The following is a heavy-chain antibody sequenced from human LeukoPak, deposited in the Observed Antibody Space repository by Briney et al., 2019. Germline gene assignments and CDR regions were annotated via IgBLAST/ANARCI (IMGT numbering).Heavy chain of an antibody. J-gene: IGHJ6*04. CDR3: ARGTTVTYYYYGMDV. V-gene: IGHV3-30*04. D-gene: IGHD4-17*01. CDR1: GFTFSSYA. CDR2: ISYDGSNK. Sequence: GGSLRLSCAASGFTFSSYAMSWVRQAPGKGLEWVAVISYDGSNKYYADSVKGRFTISRDNSKNTLFLQMNSLRAEDTALYYCARGTTVTYYYYGMDVWGKGTTVTVSS.